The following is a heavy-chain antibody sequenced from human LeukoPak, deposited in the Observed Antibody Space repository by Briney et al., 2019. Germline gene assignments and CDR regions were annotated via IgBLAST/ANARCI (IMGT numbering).Heavy chain of an antibody. CDR1: GFTFSSYG. CDR2: ISYDGSNK. CDR3: AKDFEAVTMIVPY. J-gene: IGHJ4*02. V-gene: IGHV3-30*18. D-gene: IGHD3-22*01. Sequence: GRSLRLSCAASGFTFSSYGMHWVRQAPGKGLEWVAVISYDGSNKYYADSVKGRFTISRDNSKNTLYLQMNSLRAEDTAVYYCAKDFEAVTMIVPYWGQGTLVTVSS.